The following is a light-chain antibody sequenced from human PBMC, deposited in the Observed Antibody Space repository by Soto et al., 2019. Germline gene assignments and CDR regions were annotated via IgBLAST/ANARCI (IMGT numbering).Light chain of an antibody. CDR1: SSDVGGYNY. CDR3: SSYTSSSIWV. CDR2: DVS. J-gene: IGLJ3*02. Sequence: QSALTQPASVSGSPGQSITISCTGTSSDVGGYNYVSWYQQHPGKAPKLMIYDVSNRPSGVSNRFSGSKSGNTASLTISRLQAEDEADYYCSSYTSSSIWVFGGGTKLTVL. V-gene: IGLV2-14*01.